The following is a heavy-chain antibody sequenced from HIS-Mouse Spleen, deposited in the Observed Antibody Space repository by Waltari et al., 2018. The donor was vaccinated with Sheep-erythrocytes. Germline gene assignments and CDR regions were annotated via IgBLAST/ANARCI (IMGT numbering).Heavy chain of an antibody. CDR2: IKSGGRST. V-gene: IGHV3-74*01. Sequence: EVQLVESGGGLVQPGGSLRLSCAASGFTFSSYWMHWVRQAPGKGLVWVARIKSGGRSTSYAASVKGRFTIPRDNAKNTLYLQMNSLRAEDTAVYYCARSDIRSSGWLDYWGQGTLVTVSS. J-gene: IGHJ4*02. CDR3: ARSDIRSSGWLDY. D-gene: IGHD6-19*01. CDR1: GFTFSSYW.